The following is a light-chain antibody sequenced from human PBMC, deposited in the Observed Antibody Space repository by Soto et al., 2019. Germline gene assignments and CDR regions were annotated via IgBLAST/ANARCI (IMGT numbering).Light chain of an antibody. CDR1: SSNIGAEYD. CDR3: QSYDSSLTTAI. J-gene: IGLJ2*01. V-gene: IGLV1-40*01. CDR2: GNN. Sequence: QLVLTQPPSVSGTPGQSISISCTGTSSNIGAEYDVHWYQQLPGTAPRLLIFGNNVRPSGVPDRFSGSKSGTSASLAITGLQAEDEAIYYCQSYDSSLTTAIFGAGTKLTVL.